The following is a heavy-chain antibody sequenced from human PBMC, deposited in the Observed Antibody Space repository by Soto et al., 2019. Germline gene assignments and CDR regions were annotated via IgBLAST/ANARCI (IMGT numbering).Heavy chain of an antibody. J-gene: IGHJ6*03. CDR2: ISAYNGNT. D-gene: IGHD6-13*01. V-gene: IGHV1-18*01. Sequence: VKVSCKASGYTFTSYGISWVRQAPGQGLEWMGWISAYNGNTNYAQKLQGRVTMTTDTSTSTAYMELRSLRSDDTAVYYCARTIAAAGSGYYYYYYMDVWGKRTTVTVSS. CDR3: ARTIAAAGSGYYYYYYMDV. CDR1: GYTFTSYG.